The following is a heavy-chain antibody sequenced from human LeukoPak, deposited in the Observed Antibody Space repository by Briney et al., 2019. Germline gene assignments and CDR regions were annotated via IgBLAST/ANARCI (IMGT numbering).Heavy chain of an antibody. D-gene: IGHD2-15*01. CDR2: INYSGST. CDR1: GGSISSSSYY. V-gene: IGHV4-39*07. J-gene: IGHJ6*03. Sequence: PSETLSLTCTVSGGSISSSSYYWGWIRQPPGKGLEWIGSINYSGSTYYNPSLKSRVTISVDRSKNQFSLKLSSVTAADTAVYYCARGYCSGGSCYSSYYYSYMDVWGKGTTVTVSS. CDR3: ARGYCSGGSCYSSYYYSYMDV.